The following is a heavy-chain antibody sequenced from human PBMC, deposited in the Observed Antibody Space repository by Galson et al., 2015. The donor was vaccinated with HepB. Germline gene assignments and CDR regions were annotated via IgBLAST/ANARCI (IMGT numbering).Heavy chain of an antibody. CDR2: ISYDGSNK. J-gene: IGHJ5*01. Sequence: SLRLSCAASGFTFSSYAMHWVRQAPGKGLEWVAVISYDGSNKYYADSVKGRFTISRDNSKNTLYLQMNSLRAEDTAVYYCARAGVEVGYDFWSGYRSLLFDCWGQGTLVTVSS. D-gene: IGHD3-3*01. V-gene: IGHV3-30*04. CDR3: ARAGVEVGYDFWSGYRSLLFDC. CDR1: GFTFSSYA.